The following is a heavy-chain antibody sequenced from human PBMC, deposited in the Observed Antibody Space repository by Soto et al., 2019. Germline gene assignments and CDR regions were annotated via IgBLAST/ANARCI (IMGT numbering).Heavy chain of an antibody. CDR1: GFTFSSYS. CDR2: ISSSSSTI. D-gene: IGHD2-21*02. CDR3: ARDEGGYCGGDCYGWYAFDI. J-gene: IGHJ3*02. V-gene: IGHV3-48*02. Sequence: EVQLVESGGGLVQPGGSLRLSCAASGFTFSSYSMNWVRQAPGKGLEWVSYISSSSSTIYYADSVKGRFTISRDNAKNSLYLQMNSLRDEDTAVYYCARDEGGYCGGDCYGWYAFDIWGQGTMVTVSS.